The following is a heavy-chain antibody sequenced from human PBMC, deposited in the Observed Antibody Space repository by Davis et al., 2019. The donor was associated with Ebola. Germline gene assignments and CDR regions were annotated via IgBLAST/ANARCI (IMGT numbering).Heavy chain of an antibody. CDR2: INHSGST. CDR1: GGSFSGYY. J-gene: IGHJ6*02. V-gene: IGHV4-34*01. CDR3: ARGYSGWYSSYYYYYGMDV. D-gene: IGHD6-19*01. Sequence: PSETLSLTCAVYGGSFSGYYWSWIRQPPGKGLEWTGEINHSGSTNYNPSLKSRVTISVDTSKNQFSLKLSSVTAADTAVYYCARGYSGWYSSYYYYYGMDVWGQGTTVTVSS.